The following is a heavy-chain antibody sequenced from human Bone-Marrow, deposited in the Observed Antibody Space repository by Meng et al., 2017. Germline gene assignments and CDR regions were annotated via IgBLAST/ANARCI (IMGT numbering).Heavy chain of an antibody. CDR3: VRDDCSSTSCYADSFDH. CDR2: INSDGRSI. J-gene: IGHJ3*01. Sequence: GESLKISCAASAFTFSSYWMSWVRQVPKKGLVWVSRINSDGRSIYYADSVKGRFTISRDNAKDTLDLEMNSLTADDTAVYYCVRDDCSSTSCYADSFDHWGQGTMVTVSS. CDR1: AFTFSSYW. D-gene: IGHD2-2*01. V-gene: IGHV3-74*01.